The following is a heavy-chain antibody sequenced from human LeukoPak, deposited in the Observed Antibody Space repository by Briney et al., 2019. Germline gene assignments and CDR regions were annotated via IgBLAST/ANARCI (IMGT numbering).Heavy chain of an antibody. V-gene: IGHV3-53*01. Sequence: AGGSLRLSCAVSGFSVSTNYLSWVRQAPGNGLEWVSIIYSGGTTYYADSVKGRFTISRDNPKNTLYLQMNSLRAEDTAVYYCTREGPDSSGYSFDYWGRGTLVTVSS. CDR1: GFSVSTNY. J-gene: IGHJ4*02. CDR2: IYSGGTT. D-gene: IGHD3-22*01. CDR3: TREGPDSSGYSFDY.